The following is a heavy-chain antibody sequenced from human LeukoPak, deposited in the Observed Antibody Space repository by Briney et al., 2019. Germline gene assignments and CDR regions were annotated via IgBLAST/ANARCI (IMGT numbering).Heavy chain of an antibody. Sequence: ASVKVSCKASGGTFSSYAISWVRQAPGQGLEWMGGIIPIFGTANYAQKFQGRVTITADKSTSTAYMELSSLRSEDTAVYYCARSTSYCSGGSCYNILDYWGQGTLVTVS. J-gene: IGHJ4*02. V-gene: IGHV1-69*06. D-gene: IGHD2-15*01. CDR1: GGTFSSYA. CDR3: ARSTSYCSGGSCYNILDY. CDR2: IIPIFGTA.